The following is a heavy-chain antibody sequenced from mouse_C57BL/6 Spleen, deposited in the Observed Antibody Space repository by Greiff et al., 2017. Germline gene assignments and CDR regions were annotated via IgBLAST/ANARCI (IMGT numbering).Heavy chain of an antibody. CDR2: INPNNGGT. CDR1: GYTFTDYN. V-gene: IGHV1-18*01. Sequence: EVKLVESGPELVKPGASVKIPCKASGYTFTDYNMDWVKQSHGKSLEWIGDINPNNGGTIYNQKFKGKATLTVDKSSSTAYMELRSLTAEDTAVYYCATRDFAYWGQGTLVTVSA. J-gene: IGHJ3*01. CDR3: ATRDFAY. D-gene: IGHD3-3*01.